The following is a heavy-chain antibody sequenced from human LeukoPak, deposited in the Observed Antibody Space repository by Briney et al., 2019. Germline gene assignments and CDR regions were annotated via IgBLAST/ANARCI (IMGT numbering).Heavy chain of an antibody. Sequence: GGSLRLPCTGSGFTFSDYWMTWARQAPGKGLEWVANLRPDGSDKYYVDSVKGRLTISRDNAKKLVYLQMNSLRAEDTAVYYCARDAYDDASESWGQGTLVTVSS. CDR3: ARDAYDDASES. D-gene: IGHD3-3*01. V-gene: IGHV3-7*01. CDR1: GFTFSDYW. CDR2: LRPDGSDK. J-gene: IGHJ5*02.